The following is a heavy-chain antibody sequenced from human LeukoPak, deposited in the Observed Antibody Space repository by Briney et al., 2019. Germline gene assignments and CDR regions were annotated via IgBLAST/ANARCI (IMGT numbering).Heavy chain of an antibody. CDR1: GFTFRIYA. V-gene: IGHV3-23*01. CDR2: ISGSDAST. J-gene: IGHJ5*02. Sequence: GGSLRLSCAASGFTFRIYAMSWVRQAPGKGLEWVSGISGSDASTFYADSVKGRFTISRDNSKNTLYLQMNSLRAEDTAVYYCAKDAGRSGWYNWFDPWGQGTLVTVSS. D-gene: IGHD6-19*01. CDR3: AKDAGRSGWYNWFDP.